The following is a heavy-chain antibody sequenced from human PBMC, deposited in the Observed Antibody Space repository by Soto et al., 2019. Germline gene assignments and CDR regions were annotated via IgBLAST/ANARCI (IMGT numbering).Heavy chain of an antibody. CDR3: ARDQRFWSGYYTDWFDP. V-gene: IGHV4-59*01. CDR2: IYYSGST. Sequence: PSETLSLTCTVSGGSISSYYWSWIRQPPGRGLEWIGYIYYSGSTNYNPSLKSRVTISVDTSKNQFSLKLSSVTAADTAVYYCARDQRFWSGYYTDWFDPWGQGTLVTVSS. D-gene: IGHD3-3*01. J-gene: IGHJ5*02. CDR1: GGSISSYY.